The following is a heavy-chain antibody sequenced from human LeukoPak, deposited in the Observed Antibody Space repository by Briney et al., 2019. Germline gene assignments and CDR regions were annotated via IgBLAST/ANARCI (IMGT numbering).Heavy chain of an antibody. CDR3: AKGTWIQLRGEPYYYYYMDV. J-gene: IGHJ6*03. CDR2: ISSTSSTI. D-gene: IGHD5-18*01. Sequence: GGSLRLSCEASGFSVSSYSMNWVRQAPGKGLEWVSYISSTSSTIYYADSVKGRFTISRENAMNSLYLQVNSLTAEDTALYYCAKGTWIQLRGEPYYYYYMDVWGKGTTVTVSS. CDR1: GFSVSSYS. V-gene: IGHV3-48*01.